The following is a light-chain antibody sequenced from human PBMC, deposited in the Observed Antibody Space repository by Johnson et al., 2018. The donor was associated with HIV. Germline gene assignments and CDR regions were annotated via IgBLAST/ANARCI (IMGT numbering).Light chain of an antibody. CDR2: DNN. V-gene: IGLV1-51*01. CDR1: SSNIGNNY. Sequence: HSVLTQPPSVSAAPGQKVTISCSGSSSNIGNNYVSWYQQLPGTAPQLLIYDNNKRPSGLPDRFTGSKSGTSATLRITGLQTGGEADYYCGTWDSTLSAGGYVFGTGTKVTVL. CDR3: GTWDSTLSAGGYV. J-gene: IGLJ1*01.